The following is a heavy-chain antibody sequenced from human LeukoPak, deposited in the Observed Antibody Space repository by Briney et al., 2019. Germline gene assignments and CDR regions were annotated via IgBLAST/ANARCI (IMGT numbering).Heavy chain of an antibody. CDR3: ARAYSSSWYVYFQH. Sequence: SETLSLTCTVSGGSISSYYWSWIRQPPGKGLEWIGYIYYSGSTYYNPSLKSRVTISVDTSKNQFSLKLSSVTAADTAVYYCARAYSSSWYVYFQHWGQGTLVTVSS. J-gene: IGHJ1*01. CDR2: IYYSGST. V-gene: IGHV4-59*12. D-gene: IGHD6-13*01. CDR1: GGSISSYY.